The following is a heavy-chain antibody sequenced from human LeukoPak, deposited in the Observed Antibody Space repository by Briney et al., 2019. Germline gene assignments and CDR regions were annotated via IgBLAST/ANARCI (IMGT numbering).Heavy chain of an antibody. CDR1: GFTFSDYA. Sequence: PGGSLRLSCAATGFTFSDYAMSWVRQAPGKGLEWVSVNGAHPYYIDSVRDRFTVSRDNSKNIMYLQMNSLRAEDTAVYYCASAYISSWYADAFDYWGQGTLVTVSS. CDR2: VNGAHP. J-gene: IGHJ4*02. D-gene: IGHD6-13*01. CDR3: ASAYISSWYADAFDY. V-gene: IGHV3-23*01.